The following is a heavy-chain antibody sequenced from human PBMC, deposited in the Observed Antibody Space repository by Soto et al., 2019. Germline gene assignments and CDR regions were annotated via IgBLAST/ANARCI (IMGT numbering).Heavy chain of an antibody. CDR1: GFSFSDHY. J-gene: IGHJ4*02. D-gene: IGHD3-16*01. CDR3: VRAGTRFQLDY. Sequence: PGGSLRLSCAASGFSFSDHYMDWVRQASGKGLEWVGRIRNKANSYTAEYAASVKGRFTVSRDDSKNSLYLEMNSLKIEDTALYYCVRAGTRFQLDYWGQGT. V-gene: IGHV3-72*01. CDR2: IRNKANSYTA.